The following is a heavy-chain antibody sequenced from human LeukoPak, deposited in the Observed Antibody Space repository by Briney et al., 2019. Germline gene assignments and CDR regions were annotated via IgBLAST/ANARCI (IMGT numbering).Heavy chain of an antibody. CDR2: INHSGST. J-gene: IGHJ6*02. CDR3: ARGSFGYVGSSRYYYYGMDV. D-gene: IGHD3-10*01. Sequence: SETLSLTCAVYGGSFSGYYWSWIRQPPGKGLEWIGEINHSGSTNYNPSLKSRVTISVDTSKNQFSLKLSSVTAADTAVYYCARGSFGYVGSSRYYYYGMDVWGQGTTVTVSS. V-gene: IGHV4-34*01. CDR1: GGSFSGYY.